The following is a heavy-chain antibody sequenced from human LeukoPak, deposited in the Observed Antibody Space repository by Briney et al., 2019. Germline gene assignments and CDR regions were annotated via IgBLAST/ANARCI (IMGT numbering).Heavy chain of an antibody. CDR1: GGTFSSYA. V-gene: IGHV1-69*04. CDR2: IIPILGIA. J-gene: IGHJ5*02. D-gene: IGHD1-1*01. CDR3: ARDYKHLFDP. Sequence: GASVKVSCKASGGTFSSYAISWVRQAPGQGLEWMGRIIPILGIADYAQKFQGRVTITADKSTSTAYMELSSLRSEDTAVYYCARDYKHLFDPWGQGTLVTVSS.